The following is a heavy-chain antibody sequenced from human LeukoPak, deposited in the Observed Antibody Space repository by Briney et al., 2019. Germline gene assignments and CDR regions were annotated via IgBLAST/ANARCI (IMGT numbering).Heavy chain of an antibody. J-gene: IGHJ4*02. CDR1: GGSFSGYY. Sequence: SETLSLTCAVYGGSFSGYYWSWLRQPPGKGLEWIGEINHSGSTNYNPSLKSRVTISVDTSKNQFSLRLSSVTAADTAVYYCARVRGSYSADYWGQGTLVTVSS. V-gene: IGHV4-34*01. CDR3: ARVRGSYSADY. CDR2: INHSGST. D-gene: IGHD1-26*01.